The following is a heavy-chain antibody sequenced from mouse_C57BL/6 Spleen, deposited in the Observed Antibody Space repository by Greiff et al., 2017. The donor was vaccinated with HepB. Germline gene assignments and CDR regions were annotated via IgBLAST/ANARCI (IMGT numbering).Heavy chain of an antibody. Sequence: EVKLVESGGGLVQPGGSLSLSCAASGFTFTDYYMSWVRQPPGKALEWLGFIRNKANGYTTEYSASVKGRFTISRDNSQSILYLQMNALRAEDSATYYCARPIYYDCDVGGYYAMDYWGQGTSVTVSS. V-gene: IGHV7-3*01. CDR1: GFTFTDYY. CDR2: IRNKANGYTT. CDR3: ARPIYYDCDVGGYYAMDY. J-gene: IGHJ4*01. D-gene: IGHD2-4*01.